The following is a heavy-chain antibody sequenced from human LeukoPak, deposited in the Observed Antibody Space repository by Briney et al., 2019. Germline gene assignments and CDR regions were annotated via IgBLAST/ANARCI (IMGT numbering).Heavy chain of an antibody. CDR1: GITVSNNY. Sequence: PGGSLRLSCAASGITVSNNYMSWVRQAPGKGLEWASIIYGDGRKYYADFVKGRFTISRDNSKNTLYLQMNSLRPEDTAVYYCARVRSDTSGWYHFDYWGQGTLVTVSS. CDR3: ARVRSDTSGWYHFDY. J-gene: IGHJ4*02. CDR2: IYGDGRK. D-gene: IGHD6-19*01. V-gene: IGHV3-53*01.